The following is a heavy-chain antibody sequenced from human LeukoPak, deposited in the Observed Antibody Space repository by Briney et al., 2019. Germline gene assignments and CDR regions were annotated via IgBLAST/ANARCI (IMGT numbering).Heavy chain of an antibody. J-gene: IGHJ5*02. CDR2: IKQDGSEK. CDR3: ARQMEGIAGENWFDP. D-gene: IGHD6-13*01. Sequence: PGGSLRLSCAASGFIFSSYWMSWVRQAPGKGLLWVANIKQDGSEKYYVDSVKGRFTISRDNAKNSLYLQMNSLRAEDTAVYFCARQMEGIAGENWFDPWGQGTLVTVSS. V-gene: IGHV3-7*05. CDR1: GFIFSSYW.